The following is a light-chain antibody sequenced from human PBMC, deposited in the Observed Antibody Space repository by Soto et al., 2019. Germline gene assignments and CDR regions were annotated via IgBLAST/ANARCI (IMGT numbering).Light chain of an antibody. CDR3: SSYTSTSKGV. V-gene: IGLV2-14*01. J-gene: IGLJ1*01. CDR2: DVS. CDR1: SRDVGNYNY. Sequence: QSPLIQPASLPGSPGHSITISCTGTSRDVGNYNYVSWYQQHPGKAPKLMIYDVSNRPSGVSNRFSGSKSGNTASLTISGLQAEDEADYYCSSYTSTSKGVFGTGT.